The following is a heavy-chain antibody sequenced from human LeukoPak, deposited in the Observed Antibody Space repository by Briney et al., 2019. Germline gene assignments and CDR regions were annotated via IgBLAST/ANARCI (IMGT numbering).Heavy chain of an antibody. CDR2: IYYRGNT. D-gene: IGHD2-15*01. J-gene: IGHJ6*02. CDR1: GGSMSSSY. Sequence: SETLSLTCTVSGGSMSSSYWSWVRQPPGQGLEWLGYIYYRGNTKYNPSLKSRGTISVDTSKNQFSLELRSVTAADTAVYYCARTPANCSGGRCPPGDYQYYYGMDVWGQGTTVTVSS. CDR3: ARTPANCSGGRCPPGDYQYYYGMDV. V-gene: IGHV4-59*08.